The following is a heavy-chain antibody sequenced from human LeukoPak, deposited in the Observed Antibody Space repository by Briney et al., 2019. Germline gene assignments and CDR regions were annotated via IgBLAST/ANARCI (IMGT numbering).Heavy chain of an antibody. J-gene: IGHJ3*01. CDR1: GYTFTGYY. V-gene: IGHV1-2*02. CDR2: INPNSGGT. D-gene: IGHD3-22*01. CDR3: ARWYSYGSSGDKEDAFDV. Sequence: ASVKVSCKASGYTFTGYYMHWVRQAPGQGLEWMGWINPNSGGTNYAQKFQGRVTMTRDTSISTAYMELSRLRSDDTAVYYCARWYSYGSSGDKEDAFDVWGQGTMVTVSS.